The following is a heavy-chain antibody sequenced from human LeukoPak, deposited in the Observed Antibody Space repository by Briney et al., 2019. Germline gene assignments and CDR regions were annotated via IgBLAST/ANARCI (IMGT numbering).Heavy chain of an antibody. CDR2: ISGSGVGT. CDR3: AKNGRDDHDKYFFDF. Sequence: GGSLRLSSAASGFTFANCAMSWVRQAPGMGLEWVSAISGSGVGTNYADSVKGRFTISRDNSKNTLYLQMNSLRAEDTALYYCAKNGRDDHDKYFFDFWGQGTLVSVSP. J-gene: IGHJ4*02. CDR1: GFTFANCA. D-gene: IGHD3-9*01. V-gene: IGHV3-23*01.